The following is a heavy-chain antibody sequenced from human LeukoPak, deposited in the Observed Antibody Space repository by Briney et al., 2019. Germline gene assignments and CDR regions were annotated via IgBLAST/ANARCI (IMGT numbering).Heavy chain of an antibody. D-gene: IGHD1-26*01. V-gene: IGHV3-9*01. CDR3: AKVGMSDY. CDR2: ISWNSGSI. Sequence: SLRLSCAASGFTFDDYAMHWVRQAPGKGLEWVSGISWNSGSIGYADSVKGRFTISRDNAKNSLYLQMNSLRAEDTALYYCAKVGMSDYWGQGTLVTVSS. CDR1: GFTFDDYA. J-gene: IGHJ4*02.